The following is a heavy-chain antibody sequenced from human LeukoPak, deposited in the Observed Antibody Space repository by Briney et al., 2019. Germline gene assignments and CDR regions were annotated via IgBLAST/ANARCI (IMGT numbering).Heavy chain of an antibody. CDR1: XFXXXX. J-gene: IGHJ4*02. D-gene: IGHD5-18*01. V-gene: IGHV3-30*18. CDR3: AKSLGYSYGSLVVDY. Sequence: XFXXXXXHXXRQAPGKGLEGVAVISYDGSNKYYADSVKGRFTISRDNSKNTLYLQMNSLRAEDTAVYYCAKSLGYSYGSLVVDYWGQGTLVTVSS. CDR2: ISYDGSNK.